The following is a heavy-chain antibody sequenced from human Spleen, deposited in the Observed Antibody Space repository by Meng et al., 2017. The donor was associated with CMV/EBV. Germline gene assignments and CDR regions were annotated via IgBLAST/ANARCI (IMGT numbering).Heavy chain of an antibody. CDR1: GFTFSSYS. D-gene: IGHD4-11*01. CDR3: ARDQAPYRAKHCYGLDV. J-gene: IGHJ6*02. Sequence: GESLKISCAASGFTFSSYSMHWVRQAPGKGLEWVAVKSHDGSNKDYADSVKGRFTISRDNSKNTLYLQMSSLRAEDTAVYYCARDQAPYRAKHCYGLDVWGQGTTVTVSS. CDR2: KSHDGSNK. V-gene: IGHV3-30*04.